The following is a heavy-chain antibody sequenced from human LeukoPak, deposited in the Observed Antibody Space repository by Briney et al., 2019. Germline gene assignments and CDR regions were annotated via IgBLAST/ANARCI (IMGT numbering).Heavy chain of an antibody. CDR3: AKDRSSWYYPFDH. CDR1: GFTFSSYA. V-gene: IGHV3-23*01. CDR2: ISGGGYNT. D-gene: IGHD6-13*01. J-gene: IGHJ5*02. Sequence: GGSLRLSCAASGFTFSSYALSWVHQAPGKGLEWVSAISGGGYNTYYADSVKGRFTMSRDNSKNTVYLQMNSLRAEDTALYYCAKDRSSWYYPFDHWGQGTLVTVSS.